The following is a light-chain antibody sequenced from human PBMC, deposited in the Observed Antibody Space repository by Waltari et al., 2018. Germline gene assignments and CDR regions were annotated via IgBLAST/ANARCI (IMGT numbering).Light chain of an antibody. Sequence: DIQVTQSPSFLSASVGDRVTFTCRASQNIDNFFNWYQQKPGSAPRLLVYAAINLENGVPSRFSASGSGTELTLTISSLQPEDFATYYCQQSFKIPLSFGGGTKVEIK. CDR3: QQSFKIPLS. V-gene: IGKV1-39*01. CDR1: QNIDNF. J-gene: IGKJ4*01. CDR2: AAI.